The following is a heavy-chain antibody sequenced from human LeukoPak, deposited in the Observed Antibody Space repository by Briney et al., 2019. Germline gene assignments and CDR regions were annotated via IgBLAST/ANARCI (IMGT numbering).Heavy chain of an antibody. V-gene: IGHV1-69*13. D-gene: IGHD6-6*01. CDR3: ARGYSSSRAAAFDI. J-gene: IGHJ3*02. CDR2: IIPIFGTA. Sequence: SAKVSCKASGGTFSSYAISWVRQAPGQGLEWMGGIIPIFGTANYAQKFQGRVTITADESTSTAYMELSSLRSEDTAVYYCARGYSSSRAAAFDIWGQGTMVTVSS. CDR1: GGTFSSYA.